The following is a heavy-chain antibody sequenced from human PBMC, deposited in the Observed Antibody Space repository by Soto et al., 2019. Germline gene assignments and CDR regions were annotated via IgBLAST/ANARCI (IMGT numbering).Heavy chain of an antibody. CDR3: ARRGSY. V-gene: IGHV4-39*02. Sequence: SETLSLTCTVSGVSITTTSYYWGWIRQPPGKGLEWIGSVYFSGTTYYNPSLKSRVTISVDTSKNHFSLRLSSVTAADTAIYYCARRGSYWGQGALVTVSS. CDR2: VYFSGTT. CDR1: GVSITTTSYY. J-gene: IGHJ4*02.